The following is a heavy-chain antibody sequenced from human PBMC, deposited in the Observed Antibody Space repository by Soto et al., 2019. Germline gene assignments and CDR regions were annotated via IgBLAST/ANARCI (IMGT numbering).Heavy chain of an antibody. CDR2: IDPSDSQT. V-gene: IGHV5-10-1*01. D-gene: IGHD3-22*01. J-gene: IGHJ4*02. CDR3: ARQIYDSDTGPNFQYYFDS. Sequence: PGESLKISCKGSGYSFAGYWITWVRQKPGKGLGWMGRIDPSDSQTYYSPSFRGHVTISVTKSITTVFLQWSSLRASDTAMYYCARQIYDSDTGPNFQYYFDSWGQGTLVTVSA. CDR1: GYSFAGYW.